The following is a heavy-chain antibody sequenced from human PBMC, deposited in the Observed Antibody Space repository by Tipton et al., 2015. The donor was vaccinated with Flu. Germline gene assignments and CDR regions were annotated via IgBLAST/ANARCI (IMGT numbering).Heavy chain of an antibody. V-gene: IGHV3-30-3*01. CDR2: ISYDGSNK. J-gene: IGHJ6*02. D-gene: IGHD3-22*01. CDR3: ARGGGYDSSGYPSYYYGMDV. CDR1: GFTFSSYA. Sequence: VQLVQSGGGVVQPGRSLRLSCAASGFTFSSYAMHWVRQAPGKGLEWVAVISYDGSNKYYADSVKGRFTISRDNSKNTLYLQMNSLRAEDTAVYYCARGGGYDSSGYPSYYYGMDVWGQGTTVTVSS.